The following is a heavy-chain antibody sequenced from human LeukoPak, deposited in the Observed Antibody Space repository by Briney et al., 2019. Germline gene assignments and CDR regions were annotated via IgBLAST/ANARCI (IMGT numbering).Heavy chain of an antibody. CDR3: AREGREMATAPRYFDY. J-gene: IGHJ4*02. CDR2: IDPSDSYT. D-gene: IGHD5-24*01. Sequence: GESLKISCKGSGYSFTTYWITWLRQMPGKGLEWMGRIDPSDSYTNYSPSFQGHVTISSDKSISTAYLQWSSLKASDTAMYYCAREGREMATAPRYFDYWGQGTLVTVSS. V-gene: IGHV5-10-1*01. CDR1: GYSFTTYW.